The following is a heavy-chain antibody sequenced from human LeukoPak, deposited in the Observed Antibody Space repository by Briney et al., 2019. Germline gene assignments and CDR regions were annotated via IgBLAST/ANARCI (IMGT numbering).Heavy chain of an antibody. CDR1: GFTFDRYS. CDR2: IGWDGSAT. J-gene: IGHJ4*02. V-gene: IGHV3-43*01. Sequence: GGSLRLSCAASGFTFDRYSMHWVRQAPGKGLEWVSLIGWDGSATYYADALKGRFTISRDNSKNSLYLQMNSLKTEDTAFYYCAKEAGTIYFDSWGQGILVTVSS. D-gene: IGHD6-19*01. CDR3: AKEAGTIYFDS.